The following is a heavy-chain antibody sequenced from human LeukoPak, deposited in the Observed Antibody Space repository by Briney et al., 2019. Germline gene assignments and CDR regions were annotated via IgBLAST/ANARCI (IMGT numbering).Heavy chain of an antibody. CDR2: IYYTGTT. CDR1: GGSISSYY. CDR3: ARRWVYDKRAFDA. V-gene: IGHV4-59*08. D-gene: IGHD3-16*01. J-gene: IGHJ3*01. Sequence: TSETLSLTCTVSGGSISSYYWSWIRQPPGKGLEWIGYIYYTGTTDSNPSLKSRVTISLDTSKNQFSLNLSSVTAADTAVYYCARRWVYDKRAFDAWGQGTMVTVSS.